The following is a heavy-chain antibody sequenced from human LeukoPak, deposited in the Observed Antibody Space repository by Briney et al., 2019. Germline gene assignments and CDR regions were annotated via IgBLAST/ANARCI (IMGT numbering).Heavy chain of an antibody. CDR3: ARGDYFDY. V-gene: IGHV4-38-2*02. CDR1: GYSISSGYY. CDR2: IYHSGST. J-gene: IGHJ4*02. Sequence: SETLSLTXTVSGYSISSGYYWGWIRQPPGKGLEWIGSIYHSGSTYYNPSLKSRVTISVDTSKNQFSLKLSSVTAADTAVYYCARGDYFDYWGQGTLVTVSS.